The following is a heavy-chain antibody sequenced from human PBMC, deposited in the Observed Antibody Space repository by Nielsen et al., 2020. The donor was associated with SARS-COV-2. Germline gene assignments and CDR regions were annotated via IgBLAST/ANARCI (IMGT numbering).Heavy chain of an antibody. Sequence: SETLSLTCTVSGDSISSNNYHWGWIRQPPGKGLEWIGYIYYSGSTNYNPSLKSRVTISVDTSKNQFSLKLSSVTAADTAVYYCASTFTGAAAGTWWFDPWGQGTLVTVSS. V-gene: IGHV4-61*05. J-gene: IGHJ5*02. D-gene: IGHD6-13*01. CDR3: ASTFTGAAAGTWWFDP. CDR1: GDSISSNNYH. CDR2: IYYSGST.